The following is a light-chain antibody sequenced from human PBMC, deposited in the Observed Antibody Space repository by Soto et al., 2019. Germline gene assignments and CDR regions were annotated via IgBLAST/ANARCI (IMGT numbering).Light chain of an antibody. Sequence: EIVLTQSPGTLSLSPGEGATLSCRASQSVTSNYLAWYQQKPGQAPRLLIYGASTRVDGVPDRFSGSGSGTAFTLTITRLEPEDFAVYYCQQYGRSPLLFTFGQGTKLGVK. CDR3: QQYGRSPLLFT. V-gene: IGKV3-20*01. CDR1: QSVTSNY. CDR2: GAS. J-gene: IGKJ2*01.